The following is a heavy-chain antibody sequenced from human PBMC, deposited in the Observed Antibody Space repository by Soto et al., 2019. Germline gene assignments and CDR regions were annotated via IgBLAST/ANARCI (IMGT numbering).Heavy chain of an antibody. J-gene: IGHJ4*02. CDR2: IIPIFGTA. D-gene: IGHD2-2*01. V-gene: IGHV1-69*06. CDR3: AGYCSSTSCRN. CDR1: GGTFSSYA. Sequence: VKVSCKASGGTFSSYAISWVRQAPGQGLEWMGGIIPIFGTANYAQKFQGRVTITADKSTSTAYMELSSLRSEDTAVYYCAGYCSSTSCRNWGQGTLVTVSS.